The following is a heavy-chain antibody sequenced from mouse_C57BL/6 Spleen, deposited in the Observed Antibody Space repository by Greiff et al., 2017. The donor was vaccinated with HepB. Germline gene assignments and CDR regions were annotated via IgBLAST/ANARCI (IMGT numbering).Heavy chain of an antibody. CDR3: ARDRDYSNYEAWFAY. V-gene: IGHV5-4*01. D-gene: IGHD2-5*01. Sequence: EVKLMESGGGLVKPGGSLKLSCAASGFTFSSYAMSWVRQTPEKRLEWVATISDGGSYTYYPDNVKGRFTISRDNAKNNLYLQMSHLKSEDTAMYYCARDRDYSNYEAWFAYWGQGTLVTVSA. J-gene: IGHJ3*01. CDR2: ISDGGSYT. CDR1: GFTFSSYA.